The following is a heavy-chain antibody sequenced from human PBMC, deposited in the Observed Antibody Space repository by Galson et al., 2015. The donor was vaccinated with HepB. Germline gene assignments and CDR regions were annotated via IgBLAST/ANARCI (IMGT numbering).Heavy chain of an antibody. J-gene: IGHJ4*02. D-gene: IGHD2-2*01. V-gene: IGHV3-33*01. CDR3: AREARGGYCSSTSCPFDY. CDR2: IWYDGSNK. CDR1: GFTFSSYG. Sequence: SLRLSCAASGFTFSSYGMHWVRQAPGKGLEWVAVIWYDGSNKYYADFVKGRFTISRDNSKNTLYLQMNSLRAEDTAVYYCAREARGGYCSSTSCPFDYWGQGTLVTVSS.